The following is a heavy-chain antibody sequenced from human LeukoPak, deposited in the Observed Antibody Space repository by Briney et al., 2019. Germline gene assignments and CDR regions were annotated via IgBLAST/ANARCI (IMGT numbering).Heavy chain of an antibody. CDR2: INPSGGST. V-gene: IGHV1-46*01. J-gene: IGHJ3*02. CDR1: GFTFTGYF. CDR3: ARGRESEDDAFEI. D-gene: IGHD3-10*01. Sequence: ASVKVSCKASGFTFTGYFMHWVRQAPGQGLEWMGIINPSGGSTSYAQKFQGRVSMTRDTSTSTVYMGLSSLRSEDTAVYYCARGRESEDDAFEIWGQGTVVTVSS.